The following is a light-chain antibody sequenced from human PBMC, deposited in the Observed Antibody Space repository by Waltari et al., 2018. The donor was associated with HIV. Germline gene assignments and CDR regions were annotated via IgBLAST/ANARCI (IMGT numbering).Light chain of an antibody. CDR3: CSYAGSYTWV. J-gene: IGLJ3*02. CDR2: DVS. V-gene: IGLV2-11*01. Sequence: SALTQPPSVSGSPGQSVPISCTGTTSDVRAYNFFSWYQQHPGKAPKVLIYDVSKRPSGVPDRFSGSKSGNTASLTISGLQAEDEADYYCCSYAGSYTWVFGGGTKLTVL. CDR1: TSDVRAYNF.